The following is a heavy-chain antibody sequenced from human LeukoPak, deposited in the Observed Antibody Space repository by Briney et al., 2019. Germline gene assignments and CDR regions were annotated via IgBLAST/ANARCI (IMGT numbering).Heavy chain of an antibody. CDR1: GGSVSSYY. Sequence: SSETLSLTCTVYGGSVSSYYWSWIRQPPGKGLEWIGYIHNSGSTNYNASLKSRVTITVNTSKNQFSLKLSSVTAADTAVYYCAREIRAYYYDSSGYDPPNWFDPWGQGTLVTVSS. J-gene: IGHJ5*02. CDR3: AREIRAYYYDSSGYDPPNWFDP. CDR2: IHNSGST. D-gene: IGHD3-22*01. V-gene: IGHV4-59*02.